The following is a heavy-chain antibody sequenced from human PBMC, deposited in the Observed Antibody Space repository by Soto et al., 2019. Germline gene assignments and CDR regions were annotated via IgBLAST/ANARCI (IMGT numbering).Heavy chain of an antibody. CDR2: ISSNGGST. V-gene: IGHV3-64D*06. CDR3: VKSSTYYYDSRGSYFDY. J-gene: IGHJ4*02. Sequence: GGSLRLSCLASGFTFSTYAMHWVRQAPGKGLESVSAISSNGGSTYSADSAKGRFTISRDNSKNTLFLQMSSLRAEDTAVYFCVKSSTYYYDSRGSYFDYWGQGTLVTVSS. CDR1: GFTFSTYA. D-gene: IGHD3-22*01.